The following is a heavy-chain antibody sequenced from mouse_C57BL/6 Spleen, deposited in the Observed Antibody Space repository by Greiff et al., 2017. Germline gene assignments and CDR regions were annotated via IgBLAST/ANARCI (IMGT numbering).Heavy chain of an antibody. Sequence: QVQLQQPGAELVTPGASVTVSCKASGYTFTSYWMHWVKQRPGQGLERIGRLHPSDSDTNYNQKFKGKAILTVDKSSRTAYMQLSSPTSEDSAVYYCAMGSYDLDYYSMDYWGQGTSGTVAS. J-gene: IGHJ4*01. CDR1: GYTFTSYW. D-gene: IGHD2-4*01. CDR3: AMGSYDLDYYSMDY. CDR2: LHPSDSDT. V-gene: IGHV1-74*01.